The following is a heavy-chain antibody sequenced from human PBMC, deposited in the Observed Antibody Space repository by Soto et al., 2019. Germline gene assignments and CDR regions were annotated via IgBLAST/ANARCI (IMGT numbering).Heavy chain of an antibody. CDR3: ARGGWYLFYAFDI. D-gene: IGHD6-19*01. V-gene: IGHV3-74*03. Sequence: EVQLVESGGGLVQPGGSLRLSCAASGFTFSSYWLHWDLQAPGKGLVWVSRINSDGSSITYADSVKGRFTISRDNAKNTLYLQMNSLTDEDTAVYYCARGGWYLFYAFDIWGQGTLVTVSS. CDR1: GFTFSSYW. CDR2: INSDGSSI. J-gene: IGHJ3*02.